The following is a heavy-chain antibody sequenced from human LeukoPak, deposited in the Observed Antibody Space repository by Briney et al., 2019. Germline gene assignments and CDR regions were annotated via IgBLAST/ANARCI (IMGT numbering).Heavy chain of an antibody. CDR3: ARGVRAVAARRWFDP. V-gene: IGHV4-34*01. CDR1: GGSISSGGYY. Sequence: PSETLSLTCAVSGGSISSGGYYWSWIRQPPGTGLEWIGEINHSGSTNYNPSLKSRVTISVDTSKNQFSLKLSSVTAADTAVYYCARGVRAVAARRWFDPWGQGTLVTVSS. J-gene: IGHJ5*02. CDR2: INHSGST. D-gene: IGHD6-19*01.